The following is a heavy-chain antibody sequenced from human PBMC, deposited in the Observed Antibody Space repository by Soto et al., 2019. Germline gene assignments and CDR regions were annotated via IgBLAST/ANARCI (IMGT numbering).Heavy chain of an antibody. Sequence: PGGSLRLSCAASEFTFSNYAMSWVRQAPGKGLEWVSAISYGGGTTYYADSVKGRFTISRDNSKNTLYLQMNSLRAEDTALYYCARLYNSGWYGPGRYWGQGTLVTVSS. CDR2: ISYGGGTT. CDR3: ARLYNSGWYGPGRY. V-gene: IGHV3-23*01. D-gene: IGHD6-19*01. CDR1: EFTFSNYA. J-gene: IGHJ4*02.